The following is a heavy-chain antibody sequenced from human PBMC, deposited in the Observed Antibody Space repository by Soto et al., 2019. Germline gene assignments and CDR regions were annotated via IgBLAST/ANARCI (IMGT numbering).Heavy chain of an antibody. J-gene: IGHJ3*01. CDR2: IHPAGQPI. V-gene: IGHV3-48*03. CDR3: ARRGSS. Sequence: EVQLVESGGGLVQPGGSLRLSCVASGFTFSSSEMYWVRQAPGKGLEWVSYIHPAGQPIFYADSVKGRFTISIDNAKNSLYLQMNSLRAEDTAVYYCARRGSSWGQGTMVTVSS. D-gene: IGHD2-2*01. CDR1: GFTFSSSE.